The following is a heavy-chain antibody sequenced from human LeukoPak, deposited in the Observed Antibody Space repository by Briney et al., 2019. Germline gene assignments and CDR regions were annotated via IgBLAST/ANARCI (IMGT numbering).Heavy chain of an antibody. D-gene: IGHD6-19*01. J-gene: IGHJ4*02. CDR2: IYYSGST. Sequence: SETLSLTCTVSGGSISSSSYYWGWIRQPPGKGLEWIGSIYYSGSTYYNPSLKSRVTISVDTSKNQFSLKLSSVTAADTAVYYCARDRREAGIDWGQGTLVTVSS. V-gene: IGHV4-39*07. CDR3: ARDRREAGID. CDR1: GGSISSSSYY.